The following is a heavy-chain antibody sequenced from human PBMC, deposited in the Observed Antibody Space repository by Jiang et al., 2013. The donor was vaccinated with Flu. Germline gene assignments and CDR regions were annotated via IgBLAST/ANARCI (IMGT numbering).Heavy chain of an antibody. V-gene: IGHV4-59*01. CDR1: GGSISSYY. Sequence: GSGLVKPSETLSLTCTVSGGSISSYYRSWIRQPPGKGLEWIGYIYYSGSTNYNPSLKSRVTISVDTSKNQFSLKLSSVTAADTAVYYCARDHGLLWFGEWADHYYGMGRLGPRDHGHRLL. D-gene: IGHD3-10*01. CDR2: IYYSGST. J-gene: IGHJ6*02. CDR3: ARDHGLLWFGEWADHYYGMGR.